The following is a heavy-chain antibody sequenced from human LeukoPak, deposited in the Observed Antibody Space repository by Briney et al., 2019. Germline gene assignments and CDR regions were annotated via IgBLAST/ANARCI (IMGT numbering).Heavy chain of an antibody. CDR1: GYTFTSYG. Sequence: ASVKVSCKASGYTFTSYGISWVRQAPGQGLEWMGWISAYNGNTNYAQKLQGRVTMTTDTSTGTAYMELRSLRSDDTAVYYCARDYYPTYYYDSSGYHDLYYFDYWGQGTLVTVSS. CDR2: ISAYNGNT. CDR3: ARDYYPTYYYDSSGYHDLYYFDY. V-gene: IGHV1-18*01. D-gene: IGHD3-22*01. J-gene: IGHJ4*02.